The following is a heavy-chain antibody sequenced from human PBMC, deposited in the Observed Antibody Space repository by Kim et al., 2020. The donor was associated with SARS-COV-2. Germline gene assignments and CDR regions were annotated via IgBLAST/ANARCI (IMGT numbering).Heavy chain of an antibody. CDR3: ARGRSIAAGDDAFDI. CDR2: INPNSGGT. CDR1: GYTFTGYY. Sequence: ASVKVSCKASGYTFTGYYMHWVRQAPGQGLEWMGRINPNSGGTNYAQKFQGRVTMTRDTSISTAYMELSRLRSDDTAVYYCARGRSIAAGDDAFDIWGQGTMVTVSS. J-gene: IGHJ3*02. D-gene: IGHD6-6*01. V-gene: IGHV1-2*06.